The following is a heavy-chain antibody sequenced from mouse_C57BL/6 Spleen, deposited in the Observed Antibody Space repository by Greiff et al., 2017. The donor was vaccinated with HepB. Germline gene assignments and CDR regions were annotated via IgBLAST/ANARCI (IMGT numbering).Heavy chain of an antibody. J-gene: IGHJ4*01. V-gene: IGHV3-1*01. CDR1: GYSITSGYD. CDR2: ISYSGST. Sequence: EVQRVESGPGMVKPSQSLSLTCTVTGYSITSGYDWHWIRHFPGNKLEWMGYISYSGSTNYNPSLKSRIPITHDTSKHHFFLKLHSLTTEDTATYYCARAGEPYAMDYWGQGTSVTVSS. CDR3: ARAGEPYAMDY.